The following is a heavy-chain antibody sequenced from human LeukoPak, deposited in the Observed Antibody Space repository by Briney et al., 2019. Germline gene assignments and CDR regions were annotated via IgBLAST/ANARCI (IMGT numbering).Heavy chain of an antibody. V-gene: IGHV1-8*03. CDR2: MNPNSGNT. J-gene: IGHJ6*03. CDR3: AKSPTGISYYYMDV. Sequence: RRASVKVSCKASGYTFTSYDINWVRQATGQGLEWMGWMNPNSGNTGYAQKFQGRVTITRNTSISTAYMELSSLRSEDTAVYYCAKSPTGISYYYMDVWGKGTTVTVSS. D-gene: IGHD1-14*01. CDR1: GYTFTSYD.